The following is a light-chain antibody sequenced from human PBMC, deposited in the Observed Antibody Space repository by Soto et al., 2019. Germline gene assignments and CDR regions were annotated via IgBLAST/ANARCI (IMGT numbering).Light chain of an antibody. CDR2: DAS. J-gene: IGKJ4*01. Sequence: DIQMTQSPSTLSASVGDRITITCRASQSISGWLAWYQQKPGKAPKLLIYDASTLEDGVPSRCSGSGSGTEYILTISSLQPDDFATYYCQQSNSLSLSFGGGTRV. V-gene: IGKV1-5*01. CDR3: QQSNSLSLS. CDR1: QSISGW.